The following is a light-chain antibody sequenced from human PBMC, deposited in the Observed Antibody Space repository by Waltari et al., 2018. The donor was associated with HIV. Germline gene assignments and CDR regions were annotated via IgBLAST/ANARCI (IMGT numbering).Light chain of an antibody. CDR3: LQDYNYPWT. CDR2: GAS. J-gene: IGKJ1*01. V-gene: IGKV1-6*01. CDR1: QAIGHD. Sequence: AIQMPQSPPSLAASVGDRVTVTCRASQAIGHDLDWYQQKPGKAPKLLIYGASTLQSGVPSRFSGSGSGTDFTLTISRLQPEDFATYFCLQDYNYPWTFGQGTKVEIK.